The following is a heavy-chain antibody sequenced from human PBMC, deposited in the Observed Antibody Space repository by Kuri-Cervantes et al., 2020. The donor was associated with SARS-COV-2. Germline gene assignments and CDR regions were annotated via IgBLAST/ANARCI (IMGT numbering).Heavy chain of an antibody. CDR3: ARDLTLGYCSGGSCYYYYYGMDV. D-gene: IGHD2-15*01. V-gene: IGHV3-74*01. CDR1: GFTLSSVW. J-gene: IGHJ6*02. CDR2: INSDGSNT. Sequence: GGCLRLSCAAAGFTLSSVWMHWVSQDPGKWLVWVSRINSDGSNTIYAYYVKGRFTISRDNAKNTLYLQMNSLRAEDTAVYYCARDLTLGYCSGGSCYYYYYGMDVWGQGTTVTV.